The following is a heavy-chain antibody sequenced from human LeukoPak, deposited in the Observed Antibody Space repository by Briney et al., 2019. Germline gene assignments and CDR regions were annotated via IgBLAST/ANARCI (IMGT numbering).Heavy chain of an antibody. CDR3: ATHSGSYYDRAYNWVDP. CDR1: GGSISSSSYY. J-gene: IGHJ5*02. V-gene: IGHV4-39*01. D-gene: IGHD1-26*01. CDR2: IYYSGST. Sequence: SETLSLTCTVSGGSISSSSYYWGWIRQPPGKGLEWIGSIYYSGSTYYNPSLKSRVTISVDTSKNQFSLKLSSVTAADTAVYYCATHSGSYYDRAYNWVDPWGQGTLVTVSS.